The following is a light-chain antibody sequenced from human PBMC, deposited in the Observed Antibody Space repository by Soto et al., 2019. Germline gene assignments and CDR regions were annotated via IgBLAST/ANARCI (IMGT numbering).Light chain of an antibody. CDR2: DDS. J-gene: IGLJ2*01. V-gene: IGLV3-21*02. Sequence: SYELTQPPSVSVAPGQTAKITCGGTNIGSKSVHWYQQKPGQAPVLVVYDDSDRPSGIPDRFSGSNSGNTATLTISRVEAGDEADYYCQVWDSSSDHPGVFGGGTKLTVL. CDR3: QVWDSSSDHPGV. CDR1: NIGSKS.